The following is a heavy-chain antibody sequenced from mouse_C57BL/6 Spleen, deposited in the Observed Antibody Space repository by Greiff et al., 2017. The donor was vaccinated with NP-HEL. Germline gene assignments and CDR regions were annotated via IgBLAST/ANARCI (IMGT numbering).Heavy chain of an antibody. CDR1: GFTFSSYG. J-gene: IGHJ4*01. D-gene: IGHD1-1*01. CDR2: ISSGGSYT. V-gene: IGHV5-6*01. CDR3: ARQRGITTVVAPYAMDY. Sequence: EVQLVESGGDLVKPGGSLKLSCAASGFTFSSYGMSWVRQTPDKRLEWVATISSGGSYTYYPDSVKGRFTISRDNAKNTLYLQMSSLKSEDTAMYYCARQRGITTVVAPYAMDYWGQGTSVTVSS.